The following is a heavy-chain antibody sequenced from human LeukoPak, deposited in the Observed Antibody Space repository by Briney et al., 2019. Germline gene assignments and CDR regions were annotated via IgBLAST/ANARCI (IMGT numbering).Heavy chain of an antibody. D-gene: IGHD1-26*01. CDR1: GGTFSSYA. Sequence: GASVKVSCKASGGTFSSYAISWVRQAPGQGLEWMGWINPNSGGTNYAQKFQGRVTVTRDTSISTAYMELSRLRSDDTAVYYCARDLGDSGSSSFDPWGQGTLVTVSS. J-gene: IGHJ5*02. CDR2: INPNSGGT. CDR3: ARDLGDSGSSSFDP. V-gene: IGHV1-2*02.